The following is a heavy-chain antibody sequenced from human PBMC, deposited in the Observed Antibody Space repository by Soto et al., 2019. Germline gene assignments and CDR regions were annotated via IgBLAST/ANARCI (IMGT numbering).Heavy chain of an antibody. Sequence: EVQLVESGGALVQPGGSLKLSCAATGFTFSASALHWVRRASGKGLEWVGRIRSKADSYATAYAASMKGRFTVSRDDSKNTAYLQMSSLTTEDTAVYYCARLPVDMATKPVDAWGQGTLVTVSS. J-gene: IGHJ5*02. CDR3: ARLPVDMATKPVDA. D-gene: IGHD5-12*01. CDR2: IRSKADSYAT. CDR1: GFTFSASA. V-gene: IGHV3-73*02.